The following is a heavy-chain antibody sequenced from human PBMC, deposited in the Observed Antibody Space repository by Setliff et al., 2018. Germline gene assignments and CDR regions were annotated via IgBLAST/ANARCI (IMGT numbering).Heavy chain of an antibody. D-gene: IGHD3-10*01. CDR2: IYWDDAK. CDR3: APRGGYGAGSLDYFDV. J-gene: IGHJ4*02. CDR1: GFSLTTPGVG. V-gene: IGHV2-5*02. Sequence: SGPTLVNPTETLMLNCSFSGFSLTTPGVGVGWIRKPQGKALEWRALIYWDDAKRFSPSLHSRLTSTKDTSKNQVVLTMSNMDPVDTATYYCAPRGGYGAGSLDYFDVWGQGTPVTVSS.